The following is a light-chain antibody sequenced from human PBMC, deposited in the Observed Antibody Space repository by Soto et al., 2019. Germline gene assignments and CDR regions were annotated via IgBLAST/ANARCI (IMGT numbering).Light chain of an antibody. CDR3: QQDYNST. V-gene: IGKV3D-7*01. J-gene: IGKJ4*01. CDR1: QSVSSSY. CDR2: GAS. Sequence: PVERVPLSFRASQSVSSSYLTWYQQKPGQAPRLLIYGASTRATSIPARFSGSGSGTDFTLTISSLQPEDFAVYYCQQDYNSTFGGGSKVDVK.